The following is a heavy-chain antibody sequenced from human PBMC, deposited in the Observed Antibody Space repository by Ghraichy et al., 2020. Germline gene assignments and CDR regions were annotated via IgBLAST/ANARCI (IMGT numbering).Heavy chain of an antibody. CDR3: ARAADCSSTSCFDY. V-gene: IGHV3-11*01. CDR1: GFTFSDYY. Sequence: GGSLRLSCAASGFTFSDYYMTWIRQAPGKGLEWVSHISRGGSTKFYADSVKGRFTVSRDNAKNSLYLQMNSLGAEDTAVYYCARAADCSSTSCFDYWGQGTLVTVSS. CDR2: ISRGGSTK. D-gene: IGHD2-2*01. J-gene: IGHJ4*02.